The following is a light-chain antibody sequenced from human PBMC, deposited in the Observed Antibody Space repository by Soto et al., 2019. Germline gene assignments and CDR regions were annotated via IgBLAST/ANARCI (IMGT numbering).Light chain of an antibody. Sequence: DIQMTQSPSPLSASVGDSVTITCRASQTIKTYLNWYRHKPGEAPKLLIYAASRLQARVPSRFSGSGSRTFFTLSISSLQPEDFATYYCQPTYSTPGTVGQGTEVEV. V-gene: IGKV1-39*01. J-gene: IGKJ1*01. CDR2: AAS. CDR3: QPTYSTPGT. CDR1: QTIKTY.